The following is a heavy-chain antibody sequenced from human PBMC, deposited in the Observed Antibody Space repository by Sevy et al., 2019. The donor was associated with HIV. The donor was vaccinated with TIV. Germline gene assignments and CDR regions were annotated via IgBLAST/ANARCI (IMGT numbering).Heavy chain of an antibody. J-gene: IGHJ5*02. Sequence: ASVKVSCETSGYTFTYYYIHWVRQAPGQGLEWMGWNNPSSGGTQYAQKFQGRVSVTSDTYIRTSYMELRGLRSDDTALYYCARQVDNWFDPWGQGTPVTVSS. D-gene: IGHD2-15*01. CDR2: NNPSSGGT. CDR1: GYTFTYYY. CDR3: ARQVDNWFDP. V-gene: IGHV1-2*02.